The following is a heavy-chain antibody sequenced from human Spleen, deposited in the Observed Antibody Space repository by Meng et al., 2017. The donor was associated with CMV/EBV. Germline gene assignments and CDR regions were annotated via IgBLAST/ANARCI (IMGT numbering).Heavy chain of an antibody. Sequence: GGSLRLSCAASGFTFNSYNINWVRQAPGKGLEWVANIKQDGSEKYYVDSVKGRFTISRDNAKNSLYLQMNSLRAEDTAVYYCARGGKWLDVWGQGTTVTVSS. D-gene: IGHD3-16*01. V-gene: IGHV3-7*04. CDR3: ARGGKWLDV. CDR2: IKQDGSEK. J-gene: IGHJ6*02. CDR1: GFTFNSYN.